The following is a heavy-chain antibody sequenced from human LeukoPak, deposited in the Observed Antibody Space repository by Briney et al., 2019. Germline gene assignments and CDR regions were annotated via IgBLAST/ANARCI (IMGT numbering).Heavy chain of an antibody. J-gene: IGHJ5*02. D-gene: IGHD3-10*01. Sequence: GGSLRLSCAASGFTFSSYEMNWVRQAPGKGLEWVAFIRYVGGETFYAGSVKGRFTISRDNSKSTLSLQMNNLRTEDTAVYYCVKDLIRDLWFGESWGQGTLVTVSS. V-gene: IGHV3-30*02. CDR1: GFTFSSYE. CDR2: IRYVGGET. CDR3: VKDLIRDLWFGES.